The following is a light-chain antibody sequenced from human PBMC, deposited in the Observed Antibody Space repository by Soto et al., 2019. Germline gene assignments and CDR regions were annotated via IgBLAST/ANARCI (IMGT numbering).Light chain of an antibody. V-gene: IGKV3-20*01. CDR1: QSISRY. CDR2: GAS. J-gene: IGKJ1*01. Sequence: IVLPQSPDTLSLSPGERTTLSCRASQSISRYLAWYQQKPGQGPRLLIYGASSRATGTPDRFSGSGSGTDFTLTINRLEPEDFALYYCQQYGISLPTFGHGTKVDIK. CDR3: QQYGISLPT.